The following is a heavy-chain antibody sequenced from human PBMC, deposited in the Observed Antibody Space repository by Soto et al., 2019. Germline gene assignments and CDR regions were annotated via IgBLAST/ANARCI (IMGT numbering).Heavy chain of an antibody. CDR1: GFTFSTYG. J-gene: IGHJ6*02. CDR3: ARPRYYATSYYAMDV. Sequence: QVQLVESGGGVVQPGRSLRLSCAASGFTFSTYGMHWVRQAPGKGLEWVAVIWYDGSNKYYADSVKGRFTISRDNSXXTLYLQMNSLRAEDTAVYYCARPRYYATSYYAMDVWGQGTTVTVSS. V-gene: IGHV3-33*01. CDR2: IWYDGSNK. D-gene: IGHD3-10*01.